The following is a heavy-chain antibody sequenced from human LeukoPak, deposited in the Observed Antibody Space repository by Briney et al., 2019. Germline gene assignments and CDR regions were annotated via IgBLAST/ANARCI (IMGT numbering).Heavy chain of an antibody. J-gene: IGHJ4*02. Sequence: GGSLRLSCAASGFTFDDYAMHWVRQAPGKGLEWVSGISWNSGSIGYADSVKGRFTISRDNAKNSLFLQMDSLTVEDTAIYYCARDFYDGFALDYWGQGIPVTVSS. D-gene: IGHD2/OR15-2a*01. CDR1: GFTFDDYA. CDR2: ISWNSGSI. CDR3: ARDFYDGFALDY. V-gene: IGHV3-9*01.